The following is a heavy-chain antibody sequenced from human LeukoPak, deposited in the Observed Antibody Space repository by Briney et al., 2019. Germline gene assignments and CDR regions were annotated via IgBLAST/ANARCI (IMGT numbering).Heavy chain of an antibody. CDR3: TRDPSIFGGPGTFDL. J-gene: IGHJ3*01. CDR2: INPSGGST. D-gene: IGHD3-16*01. V-gene: IGHV1-46*01. CDR1: GYTFTSHD. Sequence: ASVKVSCKASGYTFTSHDINWVRQATGQGLEWMGIINPSGGSTSYAQKFQGRVTMTRDTSTSTVYMELSSLRSEDTAVYYCTRDPSIFGGPGTFDLWGQGTMVTVSS.